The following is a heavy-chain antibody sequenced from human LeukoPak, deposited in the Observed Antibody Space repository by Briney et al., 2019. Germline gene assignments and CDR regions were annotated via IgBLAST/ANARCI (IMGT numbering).Heavy chain of an antibody. V-gene: IGHV5-51*01. J-gene: IGHJ3*02. D-gene: IGHD5-18*01. Sequence: KCGESLKISCKGSGYSFTSYWIGWVRQMPGKGLEWMGIIYPGDSDTRYSPSFQGQVTISADKSISTAYLQWSSLKASDTAMYYCARVVSGYSCQDAFDIWGQRTMVTVSS. CDR2: IYPGDSDT. CDR1: GYSFTSYW. CDR3: ARVVSGYSCQDAFDI.